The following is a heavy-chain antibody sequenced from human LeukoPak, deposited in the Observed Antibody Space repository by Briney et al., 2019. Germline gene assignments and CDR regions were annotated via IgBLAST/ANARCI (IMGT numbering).Heavy chain of an antibody. CDR1: GFTFSSYA. Sequence: GGSLRLSCAASGFTFSSYAMSWVRQAPGKGLEWVAAISSSGGSTDYADSVKGRFTISRDNSKNTVYLQMNSLRAEDTAVYSCAKDKEWLPSYFDYWGQGTLVTVSS. D-gene: IGHD3-3*01. V-gene: IGHV3-23*01. CDR3: AKDKEWLPSYFDY. CDR2: ISSSGGST. J-gene: IGHJ4*02.